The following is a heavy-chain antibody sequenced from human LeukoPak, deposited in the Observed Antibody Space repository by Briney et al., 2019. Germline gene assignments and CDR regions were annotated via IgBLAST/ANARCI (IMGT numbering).Heavy chain of an antibody. CDR1: GGSISSSSYY. CDR3: ARDPFRPVEQWPSFDY. D-gene: IGHD6-19*01. Sequence: PSETLSLTCTVSGGSISSSSYYWGWIRQPPGKGLEWIGSIYYSGSTYYNPSLKSRVTISVDASKNQFSLKLSSVTAADTAVYYCARDPFRPVEQWPSFDYWGQGTLVTVSS. CDR2: IYYSGST. V-gene: IGHV4-39*07. J-gene: IGHJ4*02.